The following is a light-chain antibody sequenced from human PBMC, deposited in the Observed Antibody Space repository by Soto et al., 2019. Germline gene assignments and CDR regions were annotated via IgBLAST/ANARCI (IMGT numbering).Light chain of an antibody. CDR1: QSLSSN. Sequence: EIVITQSPATLSVSPGERATLSCRASQSLSSNLAWYQQKPGQAPRLLIYGASTRATGIPARFSGSGSGTEFTLTISSLQSEDFTVYYCQQYNSWPPITFGQGTRLEIK. V-gene: IGKV3-15*01. CDR2: GAS. CDR3: QQYNSWPPIT. J-gene: IGKJ5*01.